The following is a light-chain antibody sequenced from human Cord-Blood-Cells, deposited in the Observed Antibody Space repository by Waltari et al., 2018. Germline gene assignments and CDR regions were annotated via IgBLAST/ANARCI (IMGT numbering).Light chain of an antibody. V-gene: IGKV3-15*01. Sequence: EIVMTQSPAILSVSPGETATLPCRASQSVSSNLAWYQQKPGQAPRLLIYGASTRATGIPARFSGSGSGTEFTLTISSLQSEDFAVYYCQQYNNWPPWTFGQGTKVEIK. CDR1: QSVSSN. CDR3: QQYNNWPPWT. CDR2: GAS. J-gene: IGKJ1*01.